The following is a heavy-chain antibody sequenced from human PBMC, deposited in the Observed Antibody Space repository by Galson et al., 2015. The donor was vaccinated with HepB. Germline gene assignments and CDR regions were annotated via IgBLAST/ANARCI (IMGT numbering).Heavy chain of an antibody. J-gene: IGHJ6*03. V-gene: IGHV3-23*01. CDR1: GFTFSSYA. CDR2: ISGSGGST. D-gene: IGHD2-2*02. CDR3: ANRLGVVVPAAIQGGTSHYYYYMDV. Sequence: SLRLSCAASGFTFSSYAMSWVRQAPGKGLEWVSAISGSGGSTYYADSVKGRFTISRDNSKNTLYLQMNSLRAEDTAVYYCANRLGVVVPAAIQGGTSHYYYYMDVWGKGTTVTVSS.